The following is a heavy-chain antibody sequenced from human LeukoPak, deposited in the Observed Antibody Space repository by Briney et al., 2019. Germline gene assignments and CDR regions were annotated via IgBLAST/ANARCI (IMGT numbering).Heavy chain of an antibody. Sequence: SETLSLTCTVSGASISSSSYYWGWIRQPPGKGLEWIGSIYYSGSTYYNPSLKSRVTISVDTSKNQFSLKLSSVTAADTAVYYCARHSTSSGYSPFNHWGQGTLVTVSS. CDR1: GASISSSSYY. CDR3: ARHSTSSGYSPFNH. CDR2: IYYSGST. J-gene: IGHJ4*02. D-gene: IGHD3-22*01. V-gene: IGHV4-39*01.